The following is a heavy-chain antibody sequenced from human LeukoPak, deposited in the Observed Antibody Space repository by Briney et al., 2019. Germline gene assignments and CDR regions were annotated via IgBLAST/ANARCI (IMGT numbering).Heavy chain of an antibody. CDR3: AKDRGAHATEAYCYFDY. J-gene: IGHJ4*02. CDR2: IGGSGGTT. V-gene: IGHV3-23*01. D-gene: IGHD2-15*01. Sequence: PGGSLRLSCAASGFTVSSNYMNWVRQAPGKGLEWVSVIGGSGGTTYYADSVKGRFTISRDNSKNTLYLQMNSLRAEDTAVYYCAKDRGAHATEAYCYFDYWGQGTLVTVSS. CDR1: GFTVSSNY.